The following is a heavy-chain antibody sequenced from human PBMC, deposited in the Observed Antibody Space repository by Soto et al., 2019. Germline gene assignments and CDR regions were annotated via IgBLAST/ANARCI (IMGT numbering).Heavy chain of an antibody. CDR3: TSPEHPYGYPEAFAS. Sequence: DVQLVESGGGLVQRGGSLKLSSAPSGFSFSGTAMHWVRQASGKGLEWVGRIRTKANNYATTYAASMTGRITISRDDSKNTVYLQMSSMKTEDTAVYYCTSPEHPYGYPEAFASWGKGAL. CDR2: IRTKANNYAT. CDR1: GFSFSGTA. V-gene: IGHV3-73*02. J-gene: IGHJ4*02. D-gene: IGHD5-18*01.